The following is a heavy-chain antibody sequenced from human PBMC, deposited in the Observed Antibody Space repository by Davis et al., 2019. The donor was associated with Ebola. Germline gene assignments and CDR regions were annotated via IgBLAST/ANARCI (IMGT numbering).Heavy chain of an antibody. CDR1: GFTFSSYS. J-gene: IGHJ4*02. Sequence: GESLKISCAASGFTFSSYSMNWVRQAPGKGLEWVSSIRSTTSYIYYADSVKGRFTISRDNSENTLYLQMNSLRAEDTAIYYCAKDDREYCSGTSCYLFDYWGQGTLVTVSS. CDR3: AKDDREYCSGTSCYLFDY. CDR2: IRSTTSYI. V-gene: IGHV3-21*04. D-gene: IGHD2-2*01.